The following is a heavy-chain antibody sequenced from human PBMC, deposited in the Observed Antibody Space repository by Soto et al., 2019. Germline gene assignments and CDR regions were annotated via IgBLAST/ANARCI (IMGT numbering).Heavy chain of an antibody. CDR3: AKESPPVTTIHS. Sequence: PGGSLRLSCAVSGFNFSGYAMDWVRQAPGKGLEWVSSISATGRTTYYADSVKGRFTISRDVSKNMLYLQLTSLTVDDTAVFFCAKESPPVTTIHSWGQGTLVTVSS. J-gene: IGHJ4*02. CDR1: GFNFSGYA. V-gene: IGHV3-23*01. D-gene: IGHD4-17*01. CDR2: ISATGRTT.